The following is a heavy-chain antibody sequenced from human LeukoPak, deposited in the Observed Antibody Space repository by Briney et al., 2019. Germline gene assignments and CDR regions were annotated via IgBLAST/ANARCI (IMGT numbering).Heavy chain of an antibody. J-gene: IGHJ3*01. Sequence: GGSLRLSCATSGFTFDDYGMNWVRQVPGKGLEWVSNINWNGNNVDYADPVKGRFTTSRDKAKNSLHLQMNSLRAEDTAVYYRARVRKQYYYDNSHHRDASDVWGQGTMVNVSS. CDR2: INWNGNNV. CDR1: GFTFDDYG. V-gene: IGHV3-20*04. D-gene: IGHD3-22*01. CDR3: ARVRKQYYYDNSHHRDASDV.